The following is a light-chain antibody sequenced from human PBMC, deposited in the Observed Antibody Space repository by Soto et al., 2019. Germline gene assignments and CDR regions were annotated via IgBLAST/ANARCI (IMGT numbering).Light chain of an antibody. Sequence: DIQMTQSPSTLSASVGDRVTITCRASQSIGSWLAWYQQKPGKAPKLLIYKASSLESGVPSRFSGSGSGTEFTLTISSLQPDDFAPYYCQQYDSYSQTFGQGTKVEIK. CDR3: QQYDSYSQT. CDR2: KAS. CDR1: QSIGSW. J-gene: IGKJ1*01. V-gene: IGKV1-5*03.